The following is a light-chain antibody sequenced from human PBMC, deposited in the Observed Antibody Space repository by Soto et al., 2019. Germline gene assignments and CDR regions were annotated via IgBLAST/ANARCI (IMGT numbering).Light chain of an antibody. CDR1: SSNIGAGYD. J-gene: IGLJ2*01. CDR2: GNS. CDR3: QSYDSSLSVV. Sequence: SVLTQPPSVSGAPGQRVTISCTGSSSNIGAGYDVHWYQQLPGTAPKLHIYGNSNRPSGVPDRFSGSKSGTSASLAITGLQAEDEADYYCQSYDSSLSVVFGGGTKLTVL. V-gene: IGLV1-40*01.